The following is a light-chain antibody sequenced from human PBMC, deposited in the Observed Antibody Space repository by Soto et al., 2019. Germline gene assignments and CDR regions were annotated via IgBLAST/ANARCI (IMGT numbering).Light chain of an antibody. V-gene: IGKV4-1*01. Sequence: DIVMTQSPDSLAVSLGERATINCKSSQSVLYSSNNKNYLAWYQQKPGQPPKLLIYWASTRESGVPDRFSGSGSGTDFTITISSLQAEDVAVYYCQQYYSTPRTFGQGTKWEIK. CDR3: QQYYSTPRT. J-gene: IGKJ1*01. CDR1: QSVLYSSNNKNY. CDR2: WAS.